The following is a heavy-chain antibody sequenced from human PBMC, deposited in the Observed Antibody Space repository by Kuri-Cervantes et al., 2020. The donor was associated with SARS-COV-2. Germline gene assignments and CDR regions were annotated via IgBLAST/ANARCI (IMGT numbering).Heavy chain of an antibody. Sequence: SQTLSLTCAIPGDSVSSNSAGWNWIRQSPSRGLEWLGRTYFRSKWYNDYAVSVKSRITINPDTSKKQFSLQLNSVTPEDTAVYYCARGKTMVRGENYYYMDVWGKGTTVTVSS. CDR3: ARGKTMVRGENYYYMDV. V-gene: IGHV6-1*01. CDR2: TYFRSKWYN. J-gene: IGHJ6*03. CDR1: GDSVSSNSAG. D-gene: IGHD3-10*01.